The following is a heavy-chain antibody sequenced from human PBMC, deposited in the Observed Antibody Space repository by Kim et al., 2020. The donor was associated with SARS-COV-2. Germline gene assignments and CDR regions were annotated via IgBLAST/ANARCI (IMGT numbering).Heavy chain of an antibody. V-gene: IGHV4-34*01. J-gene: IGHJ4*02. D-gene: IGHD6-13*01. Sequence: PSLKSRVTISVDTSKNQFSLKLSSVTAADTAVYYCARGKAIAAAGTYFDYWGQGTLVTVSS. CDR3: ARGKAIAAAGTYFDY.